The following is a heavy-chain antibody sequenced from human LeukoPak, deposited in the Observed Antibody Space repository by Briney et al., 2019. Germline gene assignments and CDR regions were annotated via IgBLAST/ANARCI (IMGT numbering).Heavy chain of an antibody. Sequence: GSLRLSCEASGFTFKNYGMAWVRQAPGKGLEWVSAISDSGGNTFYADSVKGRFTISRDNSKNKLNLEMVSLRAEDTAVYYCAKRVEYSSSSGGYFDYWGQGTLVTVSS. V-gene: IGHV3-23*01. D-gene: IGHD6-6*01. CDR1: GFTFKNYG. CDR2: ISDSGGNT. J-gene: IGHJ4*02. CDR3: AKRVEYSSSSGGYFDY.